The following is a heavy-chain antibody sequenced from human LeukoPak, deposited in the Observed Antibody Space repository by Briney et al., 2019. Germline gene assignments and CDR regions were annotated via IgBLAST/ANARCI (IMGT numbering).Heavy chain of an antibody. Sequence: GGSLRLSCAASGFTFSSYWMSWVRQAPGKGLEWVANIKQDGSEKYYVDSVKGRFTISRDNAKNSLYLQMNSLRAEDTAVYYCARGAWLTMVRGVDFDYWGQGTLVTVSS. J-gene: IGHJ4*02. CDR1: GFTFSSYW. CDR2: IKQDGSEK. D-gene: IGHD3-10*01. CDR3: ARGAWLTMVRGVDFDY. V-gene: IGHV3-7*01.